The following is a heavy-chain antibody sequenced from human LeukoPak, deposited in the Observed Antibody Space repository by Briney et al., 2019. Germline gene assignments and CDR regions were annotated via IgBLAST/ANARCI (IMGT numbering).Heavy chain of an antibody. CDR1: GFTFSNYW. V-gene: IGHV3-21*01. Sequence: GGSLRLSCAASGFTFSNYWMSWVRQAPGKGLEWVSSISSSSSYIYYADSVKGRFTISRDNAKNSLYLQMNSLRAEDTAVYYCAREVVVPAAVDYWGQGTLVTVSS. CDR3: AREVVVPAAVDY. CDR2: ISSSSSYI. D-gene: IGHD2-2*01. J-gene: IGHJ4*02.